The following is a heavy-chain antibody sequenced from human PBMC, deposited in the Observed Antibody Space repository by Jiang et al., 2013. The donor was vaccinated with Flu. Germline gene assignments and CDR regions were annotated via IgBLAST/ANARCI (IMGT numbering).Heavy chain of an antibody. CDR1: GGTFSSYA. V-gene: IGHV1-69*06. Sequence: GAEVKKPGSSVKVSCKASGGTFSSYAISWVRQAPGQGLEWMGGIIPIFGTANYAQKFQGRVTITADKSTRTAYMELSSLRSEDTAVYYCATQWYSGSYISIDYWGQGTLVTVSS. D-gene: IGHD1-26*01. J-gene: IGHJ4*02. CDR2: IIPIFGTA. CDR3: ATQWYSGSYISIDY.